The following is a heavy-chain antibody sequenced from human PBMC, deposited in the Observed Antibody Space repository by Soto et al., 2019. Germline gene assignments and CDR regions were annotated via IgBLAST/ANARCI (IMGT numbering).Heavy chain of an antibody. CDR3: ATNAGGRTDWNYGYFDY. D-gene: IGHD1-7*01. V-gene: IGHV4-31*03. Sequence: SETLSLTCTVSGGSISSGGYYWSWIRQHPGKGLEWIGYIYYSGSTYYNPSLKSRVTISVDTSKNQFSLKLSSVTAADTAVYYCATNAGGRTDWNYGYFDYWGQGTLVTVSS. CDR1: GGSISSGGYY. J-gene: IGHJ4*02. CDR2: IYYSGST.